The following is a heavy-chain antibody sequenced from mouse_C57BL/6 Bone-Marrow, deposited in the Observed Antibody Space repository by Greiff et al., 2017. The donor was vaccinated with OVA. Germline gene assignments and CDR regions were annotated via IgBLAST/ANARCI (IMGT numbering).Heavy chain of an antibody. CDR3: VSSPFITTTGYFDV. CDR1: GFSFNTYA. Sequence: EVMLVESGGGLVQPKGSLKLSCAASGFSFNTYAMNWVRQAPGTGLEWVARIRSKSNNYATYYADSVKDRFTISRDDSESMLYLQMNNLKTEDTAMYYCVSSPFITTTGYFDVWGTGTTVTVSS. J-gene: IGHJ1*03. V-gene: IGHV10-1*01. D-gene: IGHD1-1*01. CDR2: IRSKSNNYAT.